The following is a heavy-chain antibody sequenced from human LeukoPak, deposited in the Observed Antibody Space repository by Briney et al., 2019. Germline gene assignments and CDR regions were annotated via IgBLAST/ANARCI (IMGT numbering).Heavy chain of an antibody. CDR2: IKSDGSEK. CDR3: AREWSPYGAFDI. Sequence: PGGSLRLSCEGSGFTFSNYWMGWVRQAPGKGLQWVANIKSDGSEKYYVDSVKGRFTISRDNAKNSLYLQMNSLRAEDTAVYYCAREWSPYGAFDIWGQGTMVTVSS. V-gene: IGHV3-7*03. J-gene: IGHJ3*02. CDR1: GFTFSNYW. D-gene: IGHD4-17*01.